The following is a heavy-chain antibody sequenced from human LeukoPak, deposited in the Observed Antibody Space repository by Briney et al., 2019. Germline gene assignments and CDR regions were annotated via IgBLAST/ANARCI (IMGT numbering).Heavy chain of an antibody. CDR1: GFTFSSYA. V-gene: IGHV3-23*01. J-gene: IGHJ4*02. D-gene: IGHD3-10*01. CDR2: IRGGGGIT. CDR3: ANGHFGSGSYPILDY. Sequence: GGSLRLSCAASGFTFSSYAMSWVRQAPEKGLEWVSAIRGGGGITYYADSVKGRFTISRDNSKNTLYLQMNSLRAEDTAVYYCANGHFGSGSYPILDYWGQGTLVTVSS.